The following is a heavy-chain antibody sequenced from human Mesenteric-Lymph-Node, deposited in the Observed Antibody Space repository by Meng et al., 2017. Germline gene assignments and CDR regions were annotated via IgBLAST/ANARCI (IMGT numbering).Heavy chain of an antibody. CDR1: GFTVSSNY. D-gene: IGHD3-22*01. J-gene: IGHJ4*02. CDR2: IYSGGST. Sequence: GGSLRLSCAASGFTVSSNYMNWVRQAPGKGLEWVSVIYSGGSTYYADSVKGRFTISRDNSKNTLYLQMNSLRAEDTAVYYCASDSSGYSFFVYWGQGTLVTVSS. V-gene: IGHV3-66*02. CDR3: ASDSSGYSFFVY.